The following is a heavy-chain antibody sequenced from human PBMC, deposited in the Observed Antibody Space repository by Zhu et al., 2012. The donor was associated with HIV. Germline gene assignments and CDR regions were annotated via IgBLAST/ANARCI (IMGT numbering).Heavy chain of an antibody. V-gene: IGHV4-34*01. CDR3: ARGGAVGFGEDYFDY. D-gene: IGHD3-10*01. CDR2: VYLGGST. Sequence: QVQLQQWGAGLLKPSETLSLTCAVYGGSFSGYYWSWIRQPPGKGLEWLGEVYLGGSTNHDPSLKSRVTISVDTSKNQFSLKLNSVTAADTAVYYCARGGAVGFGEDYFDYVGQGKPGPRLL. CDR1: GGSFSGYY. J-gene: IGHJ4*01.